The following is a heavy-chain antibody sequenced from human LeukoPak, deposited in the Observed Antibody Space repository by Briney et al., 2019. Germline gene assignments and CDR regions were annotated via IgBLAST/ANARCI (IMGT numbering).Heavy chain of an antibody. CDR3: ARDFLYYDILTGYVAMYYFDY. CDR2: ISSSSSTI. J-gene: IGHJ4*02. D-gene: IGHD3-9*01. Sequence: GGSLRLSCIASGFPFSSSAMSWVRQAPGKGLEWVSYISSSSSTIYYATSVKGRFTISRDNAKNSLYMQMNSLRAEDTAVYYCARDFLYYDILTGYVAMYYFDYWGQGTLVTVSS. V-gene: IGHV3-48*01. CDR1: GFPFSSSA.